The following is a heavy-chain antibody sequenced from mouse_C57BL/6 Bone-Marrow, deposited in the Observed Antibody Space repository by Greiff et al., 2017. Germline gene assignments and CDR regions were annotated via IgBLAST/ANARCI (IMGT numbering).Heavy chain of an antibody. V-gene: IGHV14-4*01. Sequence: EVMLVESGAELVRPGASVKLSCTASGFNIKDDYMHWVKQRPEQGLEWIGWFDPENGDTEYASKFQGKATITADTSSNTAYLQLSSLTSEDTAVYYCTGLLLFAYWGQGTLVTVSA. CDR2: FDPENGDT. CDR3: TGLLLFAY. D-gene: IGHD2-3*01. J-gene: IGHJ3*01. CDR1: GFNIKDDY.